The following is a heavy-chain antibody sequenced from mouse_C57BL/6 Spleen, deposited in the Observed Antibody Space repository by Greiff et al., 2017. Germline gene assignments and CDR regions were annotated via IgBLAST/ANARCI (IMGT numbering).Heavy chain of an antibody. V-gene: IGHV1-82*01. J-gene: IGHJ2*01. CDR1: GYAFSSSW. CDR3: ARGGLAVVRYFDY. Sequence: QVQLKESGPELVKPGASVKISCKASGYAFSSSWMNWVKQRPGKGLEWIGRIYPGDGDTNYNGKFKGKATLTADKSSSTAYMQLSSLTSEDSAVYFCARGGLAVVRYFDYWGQGTTLTVSS. CDR2: IYPGDGDT. D-gene: IGHD1-1*01.